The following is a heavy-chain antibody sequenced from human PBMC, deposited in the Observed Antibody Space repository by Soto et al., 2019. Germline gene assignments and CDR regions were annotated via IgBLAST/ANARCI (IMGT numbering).Heavy chain of an antibody. V-gene: IGHV3-30*18. CDR2: ISYDGSNK. D-gene: IGHD5-18*01. CDR1: GFTFSSYG. Sequence: GGSLRLSCAASGFTFSSYGMHWVRQAPGKGLEWVAVISYDGSNKYYADSVKGRFTISRDNSKNTLYLQMNSLRAEDTAVYYCAKDFRNGRYVQLWLMDYWGQGTLVTVSS. J-gene: IGHJ4*02. CDR3: AKDFRNGRYVQLWLMDY.